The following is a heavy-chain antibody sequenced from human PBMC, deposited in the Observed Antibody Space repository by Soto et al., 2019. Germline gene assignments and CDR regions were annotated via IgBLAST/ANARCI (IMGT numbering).Heavy chain of an antibody. CDR3: AKAGDVSSGGSCYYYYYGMDV. CDR2: ISGSGGST. CDR1: GFTFSSYA. Sequence: GGSLRLSCAASGFTFSSYAMSWVRQAPGKGLEWVSAISGSGGSTYYADSVKGRFTISRDNSKNTLYLQMNSLRAEDTAVYYWAKAGDVSSGGSCYYYYYGMDVWGQGTTVTVSS. J-gene: IGHJ6*02. D-gene: IGHD2-15*01. V-gene: IGHV3-23*01.